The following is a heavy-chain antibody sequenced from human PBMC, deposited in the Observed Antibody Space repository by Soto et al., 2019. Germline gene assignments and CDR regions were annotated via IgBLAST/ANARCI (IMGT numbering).Heavy chain of an antibody. V-gene: IGHV3-23*01. CDR1: GFTFGTYA. D-gene: IGHD1-26*01. CDR3: AKSPSRGRYDSYFEY. Sequence: GGSLRLSCAASGFTFGTYAISWVRQAPGKGLEWVSGLSGSGGSTYYADSVKGRFTISRDNSNNTLYLQMDSLRAEDTAVYYCAKSPSRGRYDSYFEYGGPGALLNVSS. J-gene: IGHJ4*02. CDR2: LSGSGGST.